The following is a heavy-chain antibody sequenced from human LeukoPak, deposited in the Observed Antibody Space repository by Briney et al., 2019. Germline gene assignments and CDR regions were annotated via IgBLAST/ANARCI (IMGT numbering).Heavy chain of an antibody. Sequence: GGSLRLSCAASGFTFTNYALHWVRQAPGKGLVWVAVISYDGTNKYYADSVKGRFTISRDNSKNTLSLQMNSLRAEDTALYYCARGFVLGAAKNFFDYWGQGALVTVSS. D-gene: IGHD2-21*02. CDR3: ARGFVLGAAKNFFDY. J-gene: IGHJ4*02. V-gene: IGHV3-30-3*01. CDR2: ISYDGTNK. CDR1: GFTFTNYA.